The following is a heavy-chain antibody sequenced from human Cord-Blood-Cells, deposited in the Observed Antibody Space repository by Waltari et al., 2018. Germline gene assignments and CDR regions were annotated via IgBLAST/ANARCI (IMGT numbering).Heavy chain of an antibody. CDR2: IYYRGST. CDR1: GGSISSSSYY. CDR3: ARMGDYAFDI. J-gene: IGHJ3*02. Sequence: QLQLQESGPGLVKPSETLSLTCTVSGGSISSSSYYWGWIRQPPGKGLGWIGSIYYRGSTYYNPSLKSRVTISVDTSKNQFSLKLSSVTAADTAVYYCARMGDYAFDIWGQGTMVTVSS. D-gene: IGHD3-16*01. V-gene: IGHV4-39*01.